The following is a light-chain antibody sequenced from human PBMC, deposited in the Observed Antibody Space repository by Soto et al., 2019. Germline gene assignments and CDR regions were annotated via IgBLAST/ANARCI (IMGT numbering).Light chain of an antibody. V-gene: IGKV1-33*01. CDR3: QQYDGLPLT. CDR1: QDIKNY. CDR2: DAS. Sequence: DIQMTQFPSSLAASFGDRVTITCQASQDIKNYLNWYQQKPGKAPKLLIYDASNLETGVPARFSESGYWSHFTFTISRLQPEDIATYYCQQYDGLPLTFGGGTKVEIK. J-gene: IGKJ4*01.